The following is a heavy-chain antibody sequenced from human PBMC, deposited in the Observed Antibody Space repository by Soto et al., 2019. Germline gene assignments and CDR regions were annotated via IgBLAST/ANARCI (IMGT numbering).Heavy chain of an antibody. J-gene: IGHJ4*02. CDR2: INHSGST. CDR3: ARGHPDYFDY. V-gene: IGHV4-34*01. CDR1: GGYFSGYY. Sequence: SETLSLTCAVYGGYFSGYYWNWIRQPPGKGLEWIGEINHSGSTNYNPSLKSRVTISVDTSKNQFSLKLSSVTAADTAVYYCARGHPDYFDYWGQGTLVTVSS.